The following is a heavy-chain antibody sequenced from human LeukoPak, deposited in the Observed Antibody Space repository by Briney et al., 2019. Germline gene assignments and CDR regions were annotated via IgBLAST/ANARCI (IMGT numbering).Heavy chain of an antibody. CDR1: GYTLTELS. CDR2: FDPEDGET. V-gene: IGHV1-24*01. D-gene: IGHD6-6*01. Sequence: GASVKVSCKVSGYTLTELSMHWVRQAPGKGLEWMGGFDPEDGETIYAQKFQGRVTMTEDTSTDTAYMELSSLRSEDTAVYYCATGASIAARYYMDVWGKGTTVTVSS. CDR3: ATGASIAARYYMDV. J-gene: IGHJ6*03.